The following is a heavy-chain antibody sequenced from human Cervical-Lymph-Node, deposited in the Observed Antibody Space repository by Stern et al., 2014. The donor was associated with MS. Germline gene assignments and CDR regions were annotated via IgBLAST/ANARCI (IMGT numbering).Heavy chain of an antibody. CDR2: IYYSGNT. V-gene: IGHV4-59*01. J-gene: IGHJ4*02. Sequence: QAQLQVSGPGLVKPSETLSITCTVSGGSISTYYWSWFRQPPGDGLQWIGYIYYSGNTDYNASLKSRVTISVDTSKNQFSLNLSSVTAADTAVYYCARVSVTAAGAGFDFWGQGTLVTVSS. D-gene: IGHD6-13*01. CDR3: ARVSVTAAGAGFDF. CDR1: GGSISTYY.